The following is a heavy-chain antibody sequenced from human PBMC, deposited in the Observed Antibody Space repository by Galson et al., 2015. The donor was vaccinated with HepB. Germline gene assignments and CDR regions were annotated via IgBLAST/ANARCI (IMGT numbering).Heavy chain of an antibody. D-gene: IGHD2-8*02. J-gene: IGHJ6*02. CDR1: GDSVSSNSAA. V-gene: IGHV6-1*01. Sequence: CAISGDSVSSNSAAWNGIRQSPSRGLEWLGRTYYRSKWYNDYAVSVKSRITINPDTSKNQFSLQLNSVTPEDTAVYYCARAAAVLTYGTDVWGRGTTVTVSS. CDR2: TYYRSKWYN. CDR3: ARAAAVLTYGTDV.